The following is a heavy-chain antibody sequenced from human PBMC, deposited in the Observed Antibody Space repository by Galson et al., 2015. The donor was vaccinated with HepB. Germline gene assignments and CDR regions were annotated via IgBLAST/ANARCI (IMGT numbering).Heavy chain of an antibody. Sequence: SLRLSCAASGFTFNNYAMSWVRQAPGKGLEWVSGISGSGGSTYYADSVKGRFTISRDNSKNTLQLQMNSLRAEDTAVYYCAKVGGYSYGAHFEYWGQGTLATVSS. V-gene: IGHV3-23*01. CDR1: GFTFNNYA. D-gene: IGHD5-18*01. J-gene: IGHJ4*02. CDR2: ISGSGGST. CDR3: AKVGGYSYGAHFEY.